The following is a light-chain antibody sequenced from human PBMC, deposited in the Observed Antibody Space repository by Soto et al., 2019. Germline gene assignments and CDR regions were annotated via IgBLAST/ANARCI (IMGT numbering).Light chain of an antibody. J-gene: IGLJ2*01. Sequence: QSALTQPASVSGSPGQSITISCTGTSSDVGGYKYVSWYQQHPGKVPKLMIYDVSNRPSGVSDRFSASKSGNTASLTISGLQAEDEADYYCSSYTTSGARVFGGGTKLTVL. V-gene: IGLV2-14*01. CDR1: SSDVGGYKY. CDR2: DVS. CDR3: SSYTTSGARV.